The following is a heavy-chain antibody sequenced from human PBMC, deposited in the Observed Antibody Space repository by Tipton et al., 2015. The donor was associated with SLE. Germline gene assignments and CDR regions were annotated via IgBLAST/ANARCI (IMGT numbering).Heavy chain of an antibody. D-gene: IGHD3-22*01. V-gene: IGHV3-21*03. CDR2: ISSSSSYI. CDR1: GFTFSSYS. Sequence: SLRLSCAASGFTFSSYSMNWVRQAPGKGLEWVSSISSSSSYIYYADSVKGRFTISRDNAKNSLYLQMNSLRAEDTAVYYCARGAYYNDSSDYPVDYWVQVTLVTVSS. CDR3: ARGAYYNDSSDYPVDY. J-gene: IGHJ4*02.